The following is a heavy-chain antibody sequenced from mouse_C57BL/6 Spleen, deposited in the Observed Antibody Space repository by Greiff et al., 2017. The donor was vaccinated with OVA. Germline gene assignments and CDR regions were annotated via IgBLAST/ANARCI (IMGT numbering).Heavy chain of an antibody. CDR3: ASPPTGFAY. Sequence: VQLQQSGPELVKPGASVKISCKASGYAFSSSWMNWVKQRPGKGLEWIGRIYPGDGDTNYNGKFKGKATLTADKSSSTAYMQLSSLTSEDSAVYFCASPPTGFAYWGQGTLVTVSA. J-gene: IGHJ3*01. D-gene: IGHD4-1*02. V-gene: IGHV1-82*01. CDR1: GYAFSSSW. CDR2: IYPGDGDT.